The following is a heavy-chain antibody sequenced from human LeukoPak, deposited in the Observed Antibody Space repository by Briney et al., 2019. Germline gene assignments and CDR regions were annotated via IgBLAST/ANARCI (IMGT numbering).Heavy chain of an antibody. Sequence: PSQTLSLTCTVSGGSISSGDYYWSWIRQPPGKGLEWIGYIYYSGSTYYNPSLKSRVTISVDTSKNQFSLKLSSVTAADTAVYYCAREAHFWSGYYYYYMDVWGKGTTVTVSS. CDR3: AREAHFWSGYYYYYMDV. J-gene: IGHJ6*03. D-gene: IGHD3-3*01. CDR1: GGSISSGDYY. V-gene: IGHV4-30-4*01. CDR2: IYYSGST.